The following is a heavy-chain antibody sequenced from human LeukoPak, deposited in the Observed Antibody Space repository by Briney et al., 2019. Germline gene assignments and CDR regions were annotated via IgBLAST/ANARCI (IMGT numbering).Heavy chain of an antibody. V-gene: IGHV3-21*01. CDR3: VREAAATLFDY. CDR2: ISSSSRDI. Sequence: PGGSLRLSCAASGFTFSSYEMNWVRQAPGKGLEWVAAISSSSRDIFYADSVKGRFSISRDNTQNSLSLQMSSLKAEDTAVYYCVREAAATLFDYWGQGTLVTVSS. J-gene: IGHJ4*02. CDR1: GFTFSSYE. D-gene: IGHD1-26*01.